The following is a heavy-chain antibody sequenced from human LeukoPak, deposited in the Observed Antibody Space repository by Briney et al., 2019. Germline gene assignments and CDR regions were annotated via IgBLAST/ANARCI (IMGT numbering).Heavy chain of an antibody. CDR3: ARWRLIYNWFDP. CDR2: IYYSGST. J-gene: IGHJ5*02. V-gene: IGHV4-31*03. CDR1: GGSISSGVYY. Sequence: PSETLSLTCTVSGGSISSGVYYWSWIRQHPGKGLEWIGYIYYSGSTYYNPSLKSRVTISVDTSKNQFSLKLSSVTAADTAVYYCARWRLIYNWFDPWGQGTLVTVSS. D-gene: IGHD3-3*01.